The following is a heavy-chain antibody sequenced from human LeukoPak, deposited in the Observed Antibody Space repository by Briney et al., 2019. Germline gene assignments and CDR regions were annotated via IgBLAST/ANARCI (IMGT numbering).Heavy chain of an antibody. CDR3: ARDKRPYSSEFDP. D-gene: IGHD6-25*01. J-gene: IGHJ5*02. CDR1: GGTFSSYG. V-gene: IGHV1-18*01. Sequence: ASVKVSCKASGGTFSSYGISWVRQAPGQGLEWMGWISAYNGNTNYAQKLQGRVTMTTDTSTSTAYMELRSLRSDDTAVYYCARDKRPYSSEFDPWGQGTLVTVSS. CDR2: ISAYNGNT.